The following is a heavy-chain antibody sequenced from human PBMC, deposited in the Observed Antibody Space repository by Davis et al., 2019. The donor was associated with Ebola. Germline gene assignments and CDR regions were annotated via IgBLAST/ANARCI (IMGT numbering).Heavy chain of an antibody. J-gene: IGHJ5*02. CDR3: ARPINLIWQVAGTGDWFDP. Sequence: VKVSCKASGYTFTGYYMHWVRQAPGQGLEWMGWINPNSGGTNYAQKFQGRVTMTRDTSISTAYMELSRLRSDDTAVYYCARPINLIWQVAGTGDWFDPWGQGTLVTVSS. V-gene: IGHV1-2*02. CDR1: GYTFTGYY. CDR2: INPNSGGT. D-gene: IGHD6-19*01.